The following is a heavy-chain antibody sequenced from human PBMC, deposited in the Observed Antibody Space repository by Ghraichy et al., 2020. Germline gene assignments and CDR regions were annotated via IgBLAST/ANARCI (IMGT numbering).Heavy chain of an antibody. CDR1: GYTLSEFS. D-gene: IGHD6-13*01. V-gene: IGHV1-24*01. J-gene: IGHJ1*01. CDR2: FDPEDGET. CDR3: ATGQKQQLAEGYFQH. Sequence: ASVKVSCKVSGYTLSEFSMHWVRQAPGKGLEWMVGFDPEDGETIYPRKFQDRVTMTEDTSTETAYMELNSLRSDDTAVYYCATGQKQQLAEGYFQHWGQGTLVTVSS.